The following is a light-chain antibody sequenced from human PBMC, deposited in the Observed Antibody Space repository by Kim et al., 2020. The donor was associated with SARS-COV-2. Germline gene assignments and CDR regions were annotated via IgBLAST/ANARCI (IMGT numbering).Light chain of an antibody. CDR1: QSVGSHC. CDR2: SVS. V-gene: IGKV3-20*01. J-gene: IGKJ2*01. CDR3: QQYGIAPPYT. Sequence: SPGESAPLSCRTSQSVGSHCLAWYKQKPGQAPRLLLYSVSNRATGSLDRFSGSGSGTDFTLTISRLEPEDFAVYYCQQYGIAPPYTFGQGTKLEI.